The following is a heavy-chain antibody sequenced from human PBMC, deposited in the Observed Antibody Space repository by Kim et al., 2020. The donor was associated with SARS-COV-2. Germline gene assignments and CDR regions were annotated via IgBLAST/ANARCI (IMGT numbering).Heavy chain of an antibody. J-gene: IGHJ6*02. V-gene: IGHV4-34*01. Sequence: GSTNYNPSLKSRVTISVDTSKNQFSLKLSSVTAADTAVYYCARTVGRYDVWGQGTTVTVSS. CDR3: ARTVGRYDV. CDR2: GST. D-gene: IGHD3-10*01.